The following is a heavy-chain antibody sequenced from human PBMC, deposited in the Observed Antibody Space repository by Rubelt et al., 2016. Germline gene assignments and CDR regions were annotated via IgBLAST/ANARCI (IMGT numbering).Heavy chain of an antibody. V-gene: IGHV1-8*01. CDR1: D. Sequence: DINWVRQATGQGLEWMGWMNPNSGNTGYAQKFQGRVTMTSNISISTAYLYLSSLRSEDTAVYYCATVKHLSLESWGQGTLVTVSS. CDR3: ATVKHLSLES. J-gene: IGHJ4*02. CDR2: MNPNSGNT.